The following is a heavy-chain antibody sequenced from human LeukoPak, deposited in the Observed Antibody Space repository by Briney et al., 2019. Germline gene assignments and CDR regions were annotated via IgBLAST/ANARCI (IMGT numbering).Heavy chain of an antibody. CDR2: INPSSGGT. CDR1: GYTFTGYY. CDR3: ARGGDPYWYFDL. J-gene: IGHJ2*01. V-gene: IGHV1-2*02. Sequence: ASVKVSCKASGYTFTGYYMHWVRQAPGQGLEWMGWINPSSGGTNYAQQFQGRVTMTTDTSTSKAYMELTSLRSDDTAVYYCARGGDPYWYFDLWGRGTLVTVSS. D-gene: IGHD4-17*01.